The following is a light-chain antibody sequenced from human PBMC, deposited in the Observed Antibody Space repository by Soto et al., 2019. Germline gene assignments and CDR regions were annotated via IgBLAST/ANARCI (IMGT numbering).Light chain of an antibody. Sequence: IVLTQSPGTLSLSPGVRATLSCRASQSVSSNLAWYQQKPGQAPRLLIYGASTRATGTPARFSGSGSGTDFTLTISSLEPEDSAVYYCQQRYVWLTFGGGTKVDI. V-gene: IGKV3-11*01. CDR2: GAS. J-gene: IGKJ4*01. CDR3: QQRYVWLT. CDR1: QSVSSN.